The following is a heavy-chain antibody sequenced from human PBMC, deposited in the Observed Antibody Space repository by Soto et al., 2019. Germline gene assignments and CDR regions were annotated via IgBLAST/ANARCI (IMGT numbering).Heavy chain of an antibody. CDR3: ATMCSGMDV. CDR1: GFTFSSYG. CDR2: ISYDGSNK. D-gene: IGHD3-10*02. V-gene: IGHV3-30*03. Sequence: QVQLVESGGGVVQPRRSLRLSSAASGFTFSSYGMHCVRQPPGKGLEWVAVISYDGSNKYYADSVKGRFTISRDNSTNTLYLQMNSMRAEDTAVYYCATMCSGMDVWGRGTTVTDSS. J-gene: IGHJ6*02.